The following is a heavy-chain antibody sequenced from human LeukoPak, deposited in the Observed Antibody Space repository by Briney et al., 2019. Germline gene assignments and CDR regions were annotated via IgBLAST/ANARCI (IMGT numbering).Heavy chain of an antibody. Sequence: ASVRVSCKASGYTFTGYYMHWVRQAPGQGLEWMGWINPNSGGTNYAQKFQGRVTMTRDTSISTAYMELSRLRSDDTAVYYCARGQTTYYYDSSGYSLFDYWGQGTLVTVSS. D-gene: IGHD3-22*01. J-gene: IGHJ4*02. CDR3: ARGQTTYYYDSSGYSLFDY. V-gene: IGHV1-2*02. CDR2: INPNSGGT. CDR1: GYTFTGYY.